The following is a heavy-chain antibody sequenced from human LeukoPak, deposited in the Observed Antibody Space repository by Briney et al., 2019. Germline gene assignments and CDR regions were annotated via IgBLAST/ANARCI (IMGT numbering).Heavy chain of an antibody. Sequence: GESLQISCKGSGYRFTSYWIGWVRQLPGKGLEWMGIIYSGDSDTRYSPSFQGQVTISADKSISTAYLQWSSLKASDTAMYYCARHDMVRGVFSDAFDIWGQGTMVTVSS. D-gene: IGHD3-10*01. CDR2: IYSGDSDT. V-gene: IGHV5-51*01. CDR3: ARHDMVRGVFSDAFDI. CDR1: GYRFTSYW. J-gene: IGHJ3*02.